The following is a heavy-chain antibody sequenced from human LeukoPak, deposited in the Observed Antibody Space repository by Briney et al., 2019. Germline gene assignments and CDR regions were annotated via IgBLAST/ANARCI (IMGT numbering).Heavy chain of an antibody. V-gene: IGHV3-74*01. D-gene: IGHD3-22*01. CDR3: ARSHDSSGYSPDAFDI. J-gene: IGHJ3*02. Sequence: PGGSLRLSCAASRITFSSYWMHWVRQAPGKGPVWVSRINSDGSSTSYADSVRGRFTISRDNAKNTLYLQMNSLRAEDTAVYFCARSHDSSGYSPDAFDIWGQGTMVTVSS. CDR1: RITFSSYW. CDR2: INSDGSST.